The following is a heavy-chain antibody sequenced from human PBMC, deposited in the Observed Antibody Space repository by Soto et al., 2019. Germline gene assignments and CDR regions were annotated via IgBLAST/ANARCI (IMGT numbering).Heavy chain of an antibody. J-gene: IGHJ5*02. CDR3: ARHQSPYYYDSSGSPNWFDP. CDR2: IYYSGST. CDR1: GVSISSYY. Sequence: SETLSLTCTVSGVSISSYYWSWIRQPPGKGLEWIGYIYYSGSTNYNPSLKSRVTISVDTSKNQFSLKLSSVTAADTAVYYCARHQSPYYYDSSGSPNWFDPWGQGTLVTVS. V-gene: IGHV4-59*08. D-gene: IGHD3-22*01.